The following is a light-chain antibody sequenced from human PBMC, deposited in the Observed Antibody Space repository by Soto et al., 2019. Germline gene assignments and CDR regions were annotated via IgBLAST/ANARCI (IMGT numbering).Light chain of an antibody. V-gene: IGKV3-15*01. CDR1: RTISAS. CDR3: QQYYNGPKT. CDR2: GAS. Sequence: VMTQSPDTLSVSPGERAILSCRASRTISASLAWYQQKPGQAPRLLVHGASTRAPDIPARFSGGGSGTEFTLTISSLQSEDFAIYYCQQYYNGPKTFGPGTRVEVK. J-gene: IGKJ1*01.